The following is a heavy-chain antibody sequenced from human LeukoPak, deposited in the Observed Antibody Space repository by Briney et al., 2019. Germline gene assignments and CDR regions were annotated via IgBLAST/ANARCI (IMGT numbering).Heavy chain of an antibody. Sequence: GASVKVSCKASGYTFTSYYMHWVRQAPGQGLEWMGIINPSGGSTSYAQKFQGRVTMTRDTSTSTVYMELSSLRSEDTAVYYCARNWPYGDYVGPWFDPWGQGTLVTVSS. CDR3: ARNWPYGDYVGPWFDP. D-gene: IGHD4-17*01. CDR2: INPSGGST. CDR1: GYTFTSYY. J-gene: IGHJ5*02. V-gene: IGHV1-46*01.